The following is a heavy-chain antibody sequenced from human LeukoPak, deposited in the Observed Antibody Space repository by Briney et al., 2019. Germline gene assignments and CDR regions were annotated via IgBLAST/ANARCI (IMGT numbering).Heavy chain of an antibody. V-gene: IGHV3-33*01. Sequence: GGSLRLSCAASGFTFSSHGMHWVRQAPGKGLEGVAVIWDDGNYQYYADSMKGRFTISRDNSKDTLYLQINSLRVGDTAVYYCARGLFRSAWSLDYWGQGTRVTVSS. J-gene: IGHJ4*02. CDR1: GFTFSSHG. CDR3: ARGLFRSAWSLDY. D-gene: IGHD3-3*01. CDR2: IWDDGNYQ.